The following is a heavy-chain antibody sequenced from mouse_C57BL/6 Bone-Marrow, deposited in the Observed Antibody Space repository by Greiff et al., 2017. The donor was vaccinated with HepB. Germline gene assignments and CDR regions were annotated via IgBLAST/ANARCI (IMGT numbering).Heavy chain of an antibody. CDR1: GYTFTSYW. CDR3: ANYDDDGYAMDY. D-gene: IGHD2-4*01. J-gene: IGHJ4*01. CDR2: IDPSDSYT. V-gene: IGHV1-50*01. Sequence: QVQLQQPGAELVKPGASVKLSCKASGYTFTSYWMQWVKQRPGQGLEWIGEIDPSDSYTNYNQKFKGKATLTVDTSSSTAYMQLSSLTSEDSAVYYCANYDDDGYAMDYWGQGTSVTGSS.